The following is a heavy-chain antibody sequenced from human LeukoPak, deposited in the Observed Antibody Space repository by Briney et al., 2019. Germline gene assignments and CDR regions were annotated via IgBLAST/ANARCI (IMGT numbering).Heavy chain of an antibody. Sequence: KPSETLSLTCTVSGGSISSSRYYWGWIRQPPGKGLEWIGSIYYSGSTYYNPSLKSRVTISVDTSKNQFSLKLSSVTAADTPVYYCARGSDHGAFDIWGQGTMVTVSS. J-gene: IGHJ3*02. CDR1: GGSISSSRYY. V-gene: IGHV4-39*07. D-gene: IGHD6-19*01. CDR2: IYYSGST. CDR3: ARGSDHGAFDI.